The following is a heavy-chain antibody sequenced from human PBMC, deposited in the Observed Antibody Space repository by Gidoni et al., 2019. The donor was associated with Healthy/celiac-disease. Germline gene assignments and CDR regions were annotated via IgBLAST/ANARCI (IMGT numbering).Heavy chain of an antibody. D-gene: IGHD1-7*01. J-gene: IGHJ6*02. Sequence: EVQLVESGGGLVQPGGSLRLSCAASVFTFSSYWMHWVRQAPGKGLVWVSRINSDGSSTSYADSVKGRFTISRDNAKNTLYLQMNSLRAEDTAVYYCARAAGTTRSYYYYGMDVWGQGTTVTVSS. CDR2: INSDGSST. V-gene: IGHV3-74*01. CDR3: ARAAGTTRSYYYYGMDV. CDR1: VFTFSSYW.